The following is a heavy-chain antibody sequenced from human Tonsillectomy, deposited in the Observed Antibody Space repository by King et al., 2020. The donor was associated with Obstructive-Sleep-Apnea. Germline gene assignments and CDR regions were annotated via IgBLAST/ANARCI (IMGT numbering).Heavy chain of an antibody. CDR2: IYFSGSP. D-gene: IGHD3-10*01. Sequence: VQLQESGPGLVKPSQTLSLTCTVSGGSISSGRYYWSWIRQHPGKGLEWIGYIYFSGSPYYNPSLKSRVTISVDTSKNQFSLKLSSVPAADTAVYYCASRAGKYAMDVWGQGTTVTVSS. CDR3: ASRAGKYAMDV. J-gene: IGHJ6*02. CDR1: GGSISSGRYY. V-gene: IGHV4-31*03.